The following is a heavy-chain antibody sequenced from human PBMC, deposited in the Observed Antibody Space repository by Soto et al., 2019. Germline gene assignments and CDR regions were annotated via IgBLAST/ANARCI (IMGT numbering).Heavy chain of an antibody. J-gene: IGHJ3*02. Sequence: GGSLRLSCAASGFIFNNYAMNWVRQAPGEGLQWVAGISASGVSTYYADSVKGRFTISRDNSKNTLYLQMNSLRAEDTAVYYCAKDRIRPYCSGGSCYENAFDIWGQGTMVTVSS. CDR3: AKDRIRPYCSGGSCYENAFDI. V-gene: IGHV3-23*01. CDR2: ISASGVST. CDR1: GFIFNNYA. D-gene: IGHD2-15*01.